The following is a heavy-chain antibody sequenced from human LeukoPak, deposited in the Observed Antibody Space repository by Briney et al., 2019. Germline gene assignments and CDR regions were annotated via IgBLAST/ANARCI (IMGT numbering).Heavy chain of an antibody. V-gene: IGHV3-53*01. D-gene: IGHD6-19*01. CDR2: IYSGGST. CDR1: GFTVSSDC. CDR3: TRVGSSSGWNRA. J-gene: IGHJ4*02. Sequence: GGSLRLSCAASGFTVSSDCMSWGRQAPGKGMERVSVIYSGGSTYYADSVKGRFTTSRDNSKNTVYLQMNSLRAEDTAVYYCTRVGSSSGWNRAWGQGTLATVSS.